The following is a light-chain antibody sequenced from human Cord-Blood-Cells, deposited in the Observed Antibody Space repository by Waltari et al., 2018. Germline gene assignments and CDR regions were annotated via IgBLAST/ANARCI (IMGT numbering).Light chain of an antibody. CDR3: QQRSNWPLT. CDR1: QGVSSY. Sequence: EIVLTQSPATLSLSPGERATLSCRASQGVSSYLAWYQQKPGQAPRLPIYDSSNRATGIPARFSGSGSGTDFTLTISSLEPEDFAVYYCQQRSNWPLTFGPGTKVDIK. J-gene: IGKJ3*01. V-gene: IGKV3-11*01. CDR2: DSS.